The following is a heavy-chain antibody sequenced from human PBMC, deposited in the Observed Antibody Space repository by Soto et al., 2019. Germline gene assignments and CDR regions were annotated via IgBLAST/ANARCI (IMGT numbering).Heavy chain of an antibody. CDR2: IKQDGSEK. V-gene: IGHV3-7*01. CDR3: AREIYDDYDSSGFDH. D-gene: IGHD3-22*01. CDR1: GFTFSSYW. J-gene: IGHJ4*02. Sequence: GGSLRLSCAASGFTFSSYWMSWVRQAPGKGLECVANIKQDGSEKYYVDSVKGRFTISRDNAKNSLYLQMNSLRAEDTAVYYCAREIYDDYDSSGFDHWGQGTLVTVSS.